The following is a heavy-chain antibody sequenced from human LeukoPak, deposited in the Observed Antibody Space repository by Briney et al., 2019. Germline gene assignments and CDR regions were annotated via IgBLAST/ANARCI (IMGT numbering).Heavy chain of an antibody. V-gene: IGHV1-24*01. CDR1: GYTLTELS. CDR3: AVSLTTGGYYGMDV. D-gene: IGHD1-1*01. J-gene: IGHJ6*02. CDR2: FDPEDGET. Sequence: ASVKVSYKLSGYTLTELSLHWVRQAPGKGFEWMGRFDPEDGETIYARKFQGRVTMTEDTSTDTAYMELSSLRSEDTAVYFCAVSLTTGGYYGMDVWGQGTTVTVSS.